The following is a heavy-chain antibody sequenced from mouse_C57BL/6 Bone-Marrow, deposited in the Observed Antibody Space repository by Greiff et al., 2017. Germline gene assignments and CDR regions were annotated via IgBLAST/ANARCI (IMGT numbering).Heavy chain of an antibody. J-gene: IGHJ4*01. CDR3: ARDRGGDY. V-gene: IGHV5-4*01. Sequence: EVKLVESGGGLVKPGGSLKLSCAASGFTFSSYAMSWVRQTPEKRLEWVATISDGGSYTYYPDNVKGRFTISRDNAKNNLYLQMSHLKSEDTAMYYCARDRGGDYWGQGTSGTVSS. CDR2: ISDGGSYT. CDR1: GFTFSSYA. D-gene: IGHD3-3*01.